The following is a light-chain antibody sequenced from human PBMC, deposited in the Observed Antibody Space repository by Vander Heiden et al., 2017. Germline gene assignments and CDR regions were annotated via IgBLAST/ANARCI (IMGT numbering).Light chain of an antibody. CDR3: QQCDGTPRT. V-gene: IGKV1-39*01. CDR1: QSISSY. CDR2: AAS. J-gene: IGKJ1*01. Sequence: DIQMTQSPSSLSASVGDRVTITCRASQSISSYLNWYQQKPGKAPKLLIYAASSLQSGVPSRFSGSGSGTDFTLTISSLQPEDFATYYCQQCDGTPRTFGQGTKVEIK.